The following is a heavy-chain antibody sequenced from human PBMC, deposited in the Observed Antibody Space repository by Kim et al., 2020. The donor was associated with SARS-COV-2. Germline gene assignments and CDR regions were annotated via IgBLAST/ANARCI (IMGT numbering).Heavy chain of an antibody. CDR2: ISGSATST. CDR3: ARYTVTSGSFDS. CDR1: AFTFNNYA. J-gene: IGHJ4*02. Sequence: GGSLRLSCAASAFTFNNYAISWVRQAPGKGLEWVSSISGSATSTYYADSVKGHFTISRANSKNMVYLQMSSLRAEDTALYYCARYTVTSGSFDSWGQGTL. D-gene: IGHD4-17*01. V-gene: IGHV3-23*01.